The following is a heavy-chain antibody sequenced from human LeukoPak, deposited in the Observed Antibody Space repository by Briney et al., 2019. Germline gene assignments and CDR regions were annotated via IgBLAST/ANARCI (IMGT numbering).Heavy chain of an antibody. CDR3: ARGPTRYYFDC. J-gene: IGHJ4*02. CDR1: GGSFSGYY. D-gene: IGHD4-17*01. V-gene: IGHV4-34*01. CDR2: INHSGST. Sequence: SETLSLTCVVYGGSFSGYYWSWIRQPPGKGLEWIGEINHSGSTNYNPSLKSRVTISLDTSKNQFSLKLSSVTAADTAVYYCARGPTRYYFDCWGQGTLVTVSS.